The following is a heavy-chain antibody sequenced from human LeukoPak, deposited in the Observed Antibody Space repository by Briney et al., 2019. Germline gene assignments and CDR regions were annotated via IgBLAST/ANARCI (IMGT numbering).Heavy chain of an antibody. Sequence: ASVKVSCKASGYTFTGYYMHWVRQAPGQGLEWMGWINPNSGGTNYAQKFQGRVTMTRDTSISTACMELSRLRSDDTAVYYCARDAELPSSSDHYYYYYMDVWGKGTTVTVSS. CDR2: INPNSGGT. CDR1: GYTFTGYY. V-gene: IGHV1-2*02. CDR3: ARDAELPSSSDHYYYYYMDV. J-gene: IGHJ6*03. D-gene: IGHD6-6*01.